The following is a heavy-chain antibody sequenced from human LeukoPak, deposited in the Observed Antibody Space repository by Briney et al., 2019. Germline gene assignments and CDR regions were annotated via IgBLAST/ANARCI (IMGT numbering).Heavy chain of an antibody. Sequence: PSETLSLTCIVSGGSISRSTYYWGWIRQPPGKGLEWIGSIHYSGNTYYNPSLKSRVTISVDTSKNQFSLKLSSVTAADTAVYYCARGVIAAGGNDFDYWGQGTLVTVSS. CDR3: ARGVIAAGGNDFDY. CDR2: IHYSGNT. D-gene: IGHD6-13*01. V-gene: IGHV4-39*07. J-gene: IGHJ4*02. CDR1: GGSISRSTYY.